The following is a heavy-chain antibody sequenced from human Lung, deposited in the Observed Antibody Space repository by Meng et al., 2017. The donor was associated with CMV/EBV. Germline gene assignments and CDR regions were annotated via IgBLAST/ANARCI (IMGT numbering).Heavy chain of an antibody. J-gene: IGHJ4*02. D-gene: IGHD5-24*01. CDR2: IYFSGNT. CDR1: GGSSSSSSYY. Sequence: QLQLQESGPGQVQPSETLSLTCSVSGGSSSSSSYYWGWIRQSPGKGLEWIGSIYFSGNTYYNPSLKSRVTMSVGTAQNKFSLTLRSVTAADTAVYYCVTETGYNYDNWGQGALVTVSS. V-gene: IGHV4-39*07. CDR3: VTETGYNYDN.